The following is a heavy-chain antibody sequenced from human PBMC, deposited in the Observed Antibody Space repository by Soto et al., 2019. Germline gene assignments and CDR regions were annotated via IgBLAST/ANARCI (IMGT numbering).Heavy chain of an antibody. J-gene: IGHJ6*02. D-gene: IGHD3-22*01. CDR3: ARSITMIVVVITLGMDV. Sequence: PSETLSLTCTVSGGSISSSSYYWGWIRQPPGKGLEWIGSIYYSGSTYYNPSLKSRVTISVDTSKNQFSLKLSSVTAADTAVYYCARSITMIVVVITLGMDVWGQGTTVTVSS. CDR1: GGSISSSSYY. V-gene: IGHV4-39*01. CDR2: IYYSGST.